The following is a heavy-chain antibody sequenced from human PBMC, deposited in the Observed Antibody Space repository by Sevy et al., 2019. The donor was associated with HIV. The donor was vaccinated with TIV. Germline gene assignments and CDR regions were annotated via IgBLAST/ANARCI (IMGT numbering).Heavy chain of an antibody. CDR3: ARGRAPDNGRYYFDS. CDR1: GYIFGIYD. J-gene: IGHJ4*02. V-gene: IGHV1-18*01. Sequence: ASVKVSCKASGYIFGIYDISWVRQAPGQGLEWMGWITPDSGDRNYAQKLQGRVTITTDTSTRTSYMELRSLTSDDAGVYYCARGRAPDNGRYYFDSWAQGTLVTVSS. D-gene: IGHD1-26*01. CDR2: ITPDSGDR.